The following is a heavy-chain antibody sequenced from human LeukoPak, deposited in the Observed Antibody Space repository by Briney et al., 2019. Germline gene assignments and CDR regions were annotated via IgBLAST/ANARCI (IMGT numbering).Heavy chain of an antibody. J-gene: IGHJ4*02. D-gene: IGHD4-17*01. CDR3: ASWKTYGDEFDY. V-gene: IGHV3-21*01. Sequence: GGSLRLSCAASGFSFSTFAMHWVRQAPGKGLEWVSSISSSSSYIYYADSVKGRFTISRDNAKNSLYLQMNSLRAEDTAVYYCASWKTYGDEFDYWGQGTLVTVSS. CDR2: ISSSSSYI. CDR1: GFSFSTFA.